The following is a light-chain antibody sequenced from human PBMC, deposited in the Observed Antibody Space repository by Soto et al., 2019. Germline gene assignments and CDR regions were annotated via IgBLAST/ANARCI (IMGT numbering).Light chain of an antibody. Sequence: EIVLTQSPATLSLSPGDRATLSCRASQSVSSYLAWYQQKPGQAPRLLIYDASHRATGIPARFSGSGSGTDFTLTISSLEAEEFAVYYFQQRRHWPQLTFGGGTKVEIK. CDR1: QSVSSY. J-gene: IGKJ4*01. CDR3: QQRRHWPQLT. CDR2: DAS. V-gene: IGKV3-11*01.